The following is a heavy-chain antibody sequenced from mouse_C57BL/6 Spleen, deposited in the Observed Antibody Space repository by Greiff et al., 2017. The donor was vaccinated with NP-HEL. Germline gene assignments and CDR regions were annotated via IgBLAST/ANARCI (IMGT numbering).Heavy chain of an antibody. V-gene: IGHV1-7*01. Sequence: VQGVESGAELAKPGASVKLSCKASGYTFTSYWMHWVKQRPGQGLEWIGYINPSSGYTKYNQKFKDKATLTADKSSSTAYMQLSSLTYEDSAVDYCARGGITTVVATDAMDYWGQGTSVTVSS. CDR1: GYTFTSYW. CDR3: ARGGITTVVATDAMDY. D-gene: IGHD1-1*01. CDR2: INPSSGYT. J-gene: IGHJ4*01.